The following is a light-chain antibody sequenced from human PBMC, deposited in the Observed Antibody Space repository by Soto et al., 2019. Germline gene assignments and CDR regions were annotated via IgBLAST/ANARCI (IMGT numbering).Light chain of an antibody. J-gene: IGKJ2*01. V-gene: IGKV3-20*01. Sequence: EIVLTQSPGTLSLSPGERATLSCRGSQSVSSSYLAWYQQKPGQAPRLLIYGASSRATGIPDRFSGSGSGTDFTLTISRLEPEDFAVYYCQQYGSSPTYTFGQGTKLEIK. CDR3: QQYGSSPTYT. CDR2: GAS. CDR1: QSVSSSY.